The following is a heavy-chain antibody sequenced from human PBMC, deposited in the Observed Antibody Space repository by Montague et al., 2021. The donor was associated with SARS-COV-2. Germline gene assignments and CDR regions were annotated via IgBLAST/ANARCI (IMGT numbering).Heavy chain of an antibody. CDR3: ARVSEIALAFSPRGYDY. D-gene: IGHD3-3*02. J-gene: IGHJ4*02. Sequence: SETLSLTCTVSGGSIRSNIYHWSWIRQSPGKGLEWIVYFHDGGTTNYNPSLRSRVTIVADTSKNQLSLRLTSVTAADTAVYYCARVSEIALAFSPRGYDYWGQGTLVTVSS. V-gene: IGHV4-61*05. CDR1: GGSIRSNIYH. CDR2: FHDGGTT.